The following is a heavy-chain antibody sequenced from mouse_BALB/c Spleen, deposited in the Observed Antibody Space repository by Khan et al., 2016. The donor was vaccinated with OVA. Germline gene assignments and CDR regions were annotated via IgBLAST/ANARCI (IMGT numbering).Heavy chain of an antibody. CDR1: GYSITSGYA. CDR2: ISYSGVT. D-gene: IGHD2-4*01. Sequence: EVQLVESGPGLVKPSQSLSLTCTVTGYSITSGYAWNWIRQFPGNKLEWMGYISYSGVTSYTTSLKSRISITRDTSMNPFFLQLNSVTTEDTTTYYCARGNYDGYYFDYWSQGTTLTVSS. V-gene: IGHV3-2*02. J-gene: IGHJ2*01. CDR3: ARGNYDGYYFDY.